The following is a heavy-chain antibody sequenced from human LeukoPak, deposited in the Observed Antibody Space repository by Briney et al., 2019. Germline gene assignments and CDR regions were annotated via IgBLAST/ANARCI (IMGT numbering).Heavy chain of an antibody. CDR3: ARDKREPRYAFDI. Sequence: SETLSLTCTVSGGSISSSSYYWGWIRQPPGKGLEWIGSIYYSGSTYYSPSLKSRVTISVDKSKNQLSLKLSSVTAADTAVYYCARDKREPRYAFDIWGQGTMVTVSS. V-gene: IGHV4-39*07. CDR1: GGSISSSSYY. CDR2: IYYSGST. J-gene: IGHJ3*02. D-gene: IGHD1-26*01.